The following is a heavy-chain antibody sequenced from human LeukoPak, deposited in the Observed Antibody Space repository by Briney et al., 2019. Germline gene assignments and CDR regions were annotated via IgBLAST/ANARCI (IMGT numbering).Heavy chain of an antibody. V-gene: IGHV3-49*04. D-gene: IGHD3-16*02. Sequence: SLRLSCAASGFTFDDYAMHWVRRAPGKGLEWIGSIRSTGDGGTTEYAASVKGRFVISREDSKSIAYLQMDSLESEDTAVSYCARGGYQFEHWGQGTLVTVSS. CDR3: ARGGYQFEH. CDR1: GFTFDDYA. CDR2: IRSTGDGGTT. J-gene: IGHJ1*01.